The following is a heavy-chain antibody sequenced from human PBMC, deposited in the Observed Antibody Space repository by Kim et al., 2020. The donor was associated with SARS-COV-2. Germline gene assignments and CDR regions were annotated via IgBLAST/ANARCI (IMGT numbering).Heavy chain of an antibody. CDR3: ARGGDLYDFWSGYYGYYAANWFDP. D-gene: IGHD3-3*01. J-gene: IGHJ5*02. CDR1: GFTFSSYW. CDR2: INSDGSST. Sequence: GGSLRLSCAASGFTFSSYWMHWVRQAPGKGLVWVSRINSDGSSTSYADSVKGRFTISRDNAKNTLYLQMNSLRAEDTAVYYCARGGDLYDFWSGYYGYYAANWFDPWGQGTLVTVSS. V-gene: IGHV3-74*01.